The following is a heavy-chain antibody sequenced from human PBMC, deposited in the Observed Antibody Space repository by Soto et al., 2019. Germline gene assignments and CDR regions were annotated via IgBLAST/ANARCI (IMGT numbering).Heavy chain of an antibody. J-gene: IGHJ6*02. CDR1: GDSVSSSSAA. V-gene: IGHV6-1*01. CDR3: AGVVWFRGMDV. D-gene: IGHD3-16*01. CDR2: TYYRSKWIH. Sequence: HSQTLSLTCDISGDSVSSSSAAWNWIRQSPSRGLEWLGRTYYRSKWIHEYTVSMESRITINPDTSKNQFSLHIYSVTPEDTAMYYCAGVVWFRGMDVWGQGTPVTVSS.